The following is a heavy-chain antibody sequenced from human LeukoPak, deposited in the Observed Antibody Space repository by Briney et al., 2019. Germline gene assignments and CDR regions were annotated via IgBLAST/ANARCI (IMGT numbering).Heavy chain of an antibody. CDR2: INPSGRI. V-gene: IGHV4-34*01. J-gene: IGHJ6*03. Sequence: GSLRLSCAASGFTFSSYWMSWVRQAPGKGLEWIGEINPSGRISYNPSLKSRLTISVDASKNQFSLNLRSLTAADTAVYYCARGRQEVSMIVVVMTAVSYYLDVWGKGTTVTVS. D-gene: IGHD3-22*01. CDR3: ARGRQEVSMIVVVMTAVSYYLDV. CDR1: GFTFSSYW.